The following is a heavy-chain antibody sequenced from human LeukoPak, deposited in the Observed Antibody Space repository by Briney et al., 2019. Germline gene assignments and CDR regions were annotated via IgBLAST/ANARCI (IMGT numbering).Heavy chain of an antibody. Sequence: GGSLRLSCAASGFTFSSYAMSWVRQAPGKGLEWVSAISGSGGSTYYADSVKGRFTISRDNSKNTLYLQMSSLRAEDTAVYYCAKDGQAVLWFGAYYYMDVWGKGTTVTVSS. D-gene: IGHD3-10*01. CDR3: AKDGQAVLWFGAYYYMDV. J-gene: IGHJ6*03. CDR1: GFTFSSYA. CDR2: ISGSGGST. V-gene: IGHV3-23*01.